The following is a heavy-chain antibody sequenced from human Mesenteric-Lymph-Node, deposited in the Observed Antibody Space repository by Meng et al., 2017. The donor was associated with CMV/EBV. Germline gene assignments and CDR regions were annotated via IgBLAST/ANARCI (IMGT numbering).Heavy chain of an antibody. Sequence: SCEVSGLTFGSYAMSWVRQAPGKGLEWVSAVSGSGDDTYYADSVKGRFTISRDNSKNTLYLQMNSLRAEDTALYYCAKEVKLGICFDYWGQGTLVTVSS. V-gene: IGHV3-23*01. D-gene: IGHD7-27*01. J-gene: IGHJ4*02. CDR1: GLTFGSYA. CDR2: VSGSGDDT. CDR3: AKEVKLGICFDY.